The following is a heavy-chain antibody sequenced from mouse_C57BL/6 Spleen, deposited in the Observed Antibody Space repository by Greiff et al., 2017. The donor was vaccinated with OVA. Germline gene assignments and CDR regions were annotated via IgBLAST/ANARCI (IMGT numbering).Heavy chain of an antibody. CDR1: GYTFTSYG. D-gene: IGHD1-1*01. CDR2: IYPRSGNT. V-gene: IGHV1-81*01. CDR3: ARRMLSSACDY. Sequence: VQLQQSGAELARPGASVKLSCKASGYTFTSYGISWVKQRTGQGLEWIGEIYPRSGNTYYNEKFKGKATLTADKSSSTAYMELRSLTSEDSAVYFCARRMLSSACDYWGQGTTLTVSP. J-gene: IGHJ2*01.